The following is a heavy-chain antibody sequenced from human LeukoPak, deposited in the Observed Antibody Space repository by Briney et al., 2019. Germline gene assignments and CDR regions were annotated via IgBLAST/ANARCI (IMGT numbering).Heavy chain of an antibody. J-gene: IGHJ4*02. D-gene: IGHD6-19*01. CDR1: GFTFRKYW. CDR2: INTDGTVT. Sequence: GGSLRLSRAASGFTFRKYWMLWVRQAPGKGRESVSRINTDGTVTTYADSVKGRFTVSRDNADNTMFLQMNSVRDEDTAVYYCATKQWLAPPPDSWGQGTPVTVSS. CDR3: ATKQWLAPPPDS. V-gene: IGHV3-74*01.